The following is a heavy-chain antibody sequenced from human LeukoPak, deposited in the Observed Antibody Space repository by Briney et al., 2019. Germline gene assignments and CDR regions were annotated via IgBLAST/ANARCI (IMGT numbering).Heavy chain of an antibody. J-gene: IGHJ1*01. D-gene: IGHD6-25*01. CDR2: IHHSGNRFESGST. Sequence: SETLSLTCTVSGQSISNTFYWAWIRPSPGKGLEWLGSIHHSGNRFESGSTHYNPSLRSRVSVSADTSKNQFSLRLTSVTAADTAVYFCARNASSGFFNDWGQGMLVTVSS. CDR3: ARNASSGFFND. V-gene: IGHV4-38-2*02. CDR1: GQSISNTFY.